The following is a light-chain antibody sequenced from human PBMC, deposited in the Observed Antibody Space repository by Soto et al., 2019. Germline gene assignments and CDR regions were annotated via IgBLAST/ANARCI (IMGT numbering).Light chain of an antibody. CDR3: QQYGSSPPT. J-gene: IGKJ1*01. Sequence: EIVLAQSPATLSLSPGERATLSCRASQSVSRYLTWYQQKPGQGPRVLIYGASSRATGIPDRFSGSGSGTDFTLTINRLEPEDFAVYYCQQYGSSPPTFGQGTKVDIK. CDR1: QSVSRY. CDR2: GAS. V-gene: IGKV3-20*01.